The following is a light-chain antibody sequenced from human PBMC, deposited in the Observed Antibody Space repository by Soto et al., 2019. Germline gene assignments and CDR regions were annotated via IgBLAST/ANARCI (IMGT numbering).Light chain of an antibody. Sequence: EVVLTQSPVTLSLSPGDRATLSCRASQSISSSYLAWYQQKPGQAPRLLIYGTFNRATGIPDRFSGDGSGTDFTVTITRLEPEDFAVYFWEHCGLSPRTFGQWVKVE. CDR3: EHCGLSPRT. CDR1: QSISSSY. J-gene: IGKJ1*01. CDR2: GTF. V-gene: IGKV3-20*01.